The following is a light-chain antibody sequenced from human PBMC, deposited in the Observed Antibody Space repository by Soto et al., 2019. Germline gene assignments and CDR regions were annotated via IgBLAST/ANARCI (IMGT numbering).Light chain of an antibody. J-gene: IGKJ5*01. V-gene: IGKV1-5*01. CDR2: AAS. Sequence: TQMNQSHSTLAASVAYRVKITFGASHGISSWLTWYQQKPGKAPNLLIYAASTLQSGVPSRFSGSGSGTDFTLTISSLQPEDFATYYCQKLDSYPINCGKGQRLAIK. CDR1: HGISSW. CDR3: QKLDSYPIN.